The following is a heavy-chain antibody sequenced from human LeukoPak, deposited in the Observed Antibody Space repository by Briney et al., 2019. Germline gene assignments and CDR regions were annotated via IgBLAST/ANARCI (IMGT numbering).Heavy chain of an antibody. CDR1: GFTFSSYD. J-gene: IGHJ4*02. D-gene: IGHD4-17*01. Sequence: PGGSLRLSCAASGFTFSSYDMHWVRLATGKGLEWVSAIGTAGDTYYPGSVKGRFTISRENAKNSLYLQMNSLRAGDTAVYYCARGHDYGDFVDYWGQGTLVTVSS. CDR3: ARGHDYGDFVDY. CDR2: IGTAGDT. V-gene: IGHV3-13*01.